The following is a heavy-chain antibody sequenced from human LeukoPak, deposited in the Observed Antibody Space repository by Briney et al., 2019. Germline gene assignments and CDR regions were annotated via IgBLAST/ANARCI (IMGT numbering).Heavy chain of an antibody. CDR1: GFTFSSYW. CDR3: ACYGIAPPY. V-gene: IGHV3-74*01. Sequence: GGSLRLSFAASGFTFSSYWMHWVRQAPGKGLVWVSRINNDESSTSYADSVRGRFTISRDNAKNTLYLQMNSLRTEDTAVYYCACYGIAPPYWGQGTLVTVSS. D-gene: IGHD2-15*01. CDR2: INNDESST. J-gene: IGHJ4*02.